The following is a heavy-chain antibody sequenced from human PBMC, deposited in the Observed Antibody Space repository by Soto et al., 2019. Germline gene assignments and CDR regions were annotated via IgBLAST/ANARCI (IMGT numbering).Heavy chain of an antibody. D-gene: IGHD3-16*02. V-gene: IGHV3-30*18. J-gene: IGHJ4*02. CDR1: GFTFSSYG. CDR2: ISYDGSDK. Sequence: QVQLVESGGGVVQPGRSLRLSCAASGFTFSSYGMHWVRQAPGKGLEWVAVISYDGSDKYYADSVKGRFTISRDNSKNTLNLQMNSLRADDTAVYYCAKALGELSPESYDYWGQGTLINVSS. CDR3: AKALGELSPESYDY.